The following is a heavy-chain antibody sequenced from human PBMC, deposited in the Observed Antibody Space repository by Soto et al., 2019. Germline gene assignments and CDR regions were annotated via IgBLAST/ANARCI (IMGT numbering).Heavy chain of an antibody. J-gene: IGHJ4*02. Sequence: PGGSLRLSCEASGLTFSSYPVHWVRQAPGKGLEWVTVISYDGGNQYYADSVKGRFTISRDNSKDTLYLQMHSLRSDDTAVYFCARGPVTQTSFIDHWGQGTLVTVSS. D-gene: IGHD4-4*01. CDR2: ISYDGGNQ. CDR1: GLTFSSYP. CDR3: ARGPVTQTSFIDH. V-gene: IGHV3-30-3*01.